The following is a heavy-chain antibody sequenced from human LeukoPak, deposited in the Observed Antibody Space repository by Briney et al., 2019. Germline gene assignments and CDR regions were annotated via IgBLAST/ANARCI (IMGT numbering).Heavy chain of an antibody. CDR1: GYSFTTYW. D-gene: IGHD2-15*01. CDR3: ARYCSGGSCSP. Sequence: GESLKISCKGSGYSFTTYWIGWVRQMPGKGLEWMGIIYPGDSDTRYSPSFQGQVTISADKSTSTAYLRWSSPKASDTAMYYCARYCSGGSCSPWGQGTPVTVSS. J-gene: IGHJ4*02. V-gene: IGHV5-51*01. CDR2: IYPGDSDT.